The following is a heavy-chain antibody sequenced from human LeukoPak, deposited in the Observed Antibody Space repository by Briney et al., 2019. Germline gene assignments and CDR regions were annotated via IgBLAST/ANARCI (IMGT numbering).Heavy chain of an antibody. CDR2: MNPNSGST. CDR3: ARGGNYGGNSDWFDP. Sequence: GASVKVSCKAYGYTFTNYDVNWVRQATGQGLEWMGWMNPNSGSTGYAQKFQGRVTMTRNTSISTAYMELSSLRSEDTAVYYCARGGNYGGNSDWFDPWGQGTLVTVSS. V-gene: IGHV1-8*01. CDR1: GYTFTNYD. J-gene: IGHJ5*02. D-gene: IGHD4-17*01.